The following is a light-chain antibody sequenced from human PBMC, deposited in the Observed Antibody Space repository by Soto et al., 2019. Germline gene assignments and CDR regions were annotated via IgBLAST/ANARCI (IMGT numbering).Light chain of an antibody. CDR1: QSINNRY. V-gene: IGKV3-20*01. J-gene: IGKJ3*01. CDR3: QQYNTWPPPSES. CDR2: AAS. Sequence: EIVLTQSPGTLSLSPGERATLSCRASQSINNRYLAWYQQKPGQAPRLLIYAASSRATGIPDRFSGSGSGTEFTLTISSLQSEDFAVYYCQQYNTWPPPSESVGPGTKVDVK.